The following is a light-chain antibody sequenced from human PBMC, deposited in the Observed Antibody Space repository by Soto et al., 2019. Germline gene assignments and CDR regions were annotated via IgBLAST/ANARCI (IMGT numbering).Light chain of an antibody. V-gene: IGLV2-8*01. Sequence: QSALTQPASVSGSPGQSITISCTGTSSDVGAYNYVSWYQQHPGKAPKLMIYEVSYRPSGVPDRFSGSKSGNTASLTVSGLQAEDEADYYCSSYAGSNNLFGGGTKLTVL. CDR2: EVS. CDR3: SSYAGSNNL. CDR1: SSDVGAYNY. J-gene: IGLJ3*02.